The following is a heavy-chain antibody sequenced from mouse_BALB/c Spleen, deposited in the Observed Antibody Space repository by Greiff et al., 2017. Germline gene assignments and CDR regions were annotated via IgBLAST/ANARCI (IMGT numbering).Heavy chain of an antibody. CDR3: TRVDYYGSPFAY. D-gene: IGHD1-1*01. J-gene: IGHJ3*01. CDR1: GYTFTSYY. CDR2: INPSNGGT. Sequence: QVQLKQPGAELVKPGASVKLSCKASGYTFTSYYMYWVKQRPGQGLEWIGGINPSNGGTNFNEKFKSKATLTVDKSSSTAYMQLSSLTSEDSAVYYCTRVDYYGSPFAYWGQGTLVTVSA. V-gene: IGHV1S81*02.